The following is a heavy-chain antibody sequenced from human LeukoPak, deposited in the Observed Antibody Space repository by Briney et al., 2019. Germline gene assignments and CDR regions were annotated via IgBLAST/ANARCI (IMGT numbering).Heavy chain of an antibody. D-gene: IGHD3-10*01. J-gene: IGHJ4*02. CDR2: ISASGGST. CDR3: AKDVRVGEYYGSGSYFDY. V-gene: IGHV3-23*01. Sequence: GGSLRLSCAASGFTFSSYAMSWVRQAPGKGLEWVSIISASGGSTYYADSVKGRFTISRDKSRNYLQMNSLRGDDTAIYYCAKDVRVGEYYGSGSYFDYWGREPWSPSPQ. CDR1: GFTFSSYA.